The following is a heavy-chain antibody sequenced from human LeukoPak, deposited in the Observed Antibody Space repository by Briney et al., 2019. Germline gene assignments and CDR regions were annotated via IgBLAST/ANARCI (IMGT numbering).Heavy chain of an antibody. J-gene: IGHJ6*02. Sequence: QSGGSLRLSCAASGFTFSSYGMHWVRQAPGKGLEWVAVISYHGSNKYYADSVKGRFTISRDNSKNTLYLQMNSLRAEDTAVYYCAKDMGYCSSTSCYIFLYYYYGMDVWGQGTTVTVSS. D-gene: IGHD2-2*02. CDR3: AKDMGYCSSTSCYIFLYYYYGMDV. CDR1: GFTFSSYG. CDR2: ISYHGSNK. V-gene: IGHV3-30*18.